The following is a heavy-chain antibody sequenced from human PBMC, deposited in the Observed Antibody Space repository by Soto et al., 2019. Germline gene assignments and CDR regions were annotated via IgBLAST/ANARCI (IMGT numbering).Heavy chain of an antibody. D-gene: IGHD3-9*01. V-gene: IGHV4-34*01. J-gene: IGHJ6*02. CDR2: INHTGST. CDR3: ARWGRFYDILTGPRSYYYGMDV. Sequence: SETLSLTCAVYGGSFSGYSWTWIRQPPGTGLEWIGEINHTGSTNYNPSLKSRVTISVGKSKNQFSLKLSSVTAADTAVYYCARWGRFYDILTGPRSYYYGMDVWGQGTTVTVSS. CDR1: GGSFSGYS.